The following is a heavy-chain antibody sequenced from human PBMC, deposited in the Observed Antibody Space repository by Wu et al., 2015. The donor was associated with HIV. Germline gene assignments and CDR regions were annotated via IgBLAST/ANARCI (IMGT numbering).Heavy chain of an antibody. Sequence: QVQLVQSGADVKRPGASVKVSCKTSGYRFTRFGISWVRQAPGHGLEWMAWINPSGGATIYAEAFEGRVTVTTDTSMKTVYMELESLTSGDTAMYFCARDATPITTIDYWGQGTLITVSS. CDR3: ARDATPITTIDY. CDR2: INPSGGAT. CDR1: GYRFTRFG. J-gene: IGHJ4*02. D-gene: IGHD4-11*01. V-gene: IGHV1-18*01.